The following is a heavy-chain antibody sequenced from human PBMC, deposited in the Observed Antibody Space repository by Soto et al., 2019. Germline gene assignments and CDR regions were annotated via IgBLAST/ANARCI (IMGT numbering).Heavy chain of an antibody. Sequence: SETLSLTCTVSGGSISGSDYYWGWIRQPPGKGLEWIASIYYRATTYYNSSLKSRITISVDASKNQFSLNLTSVTAADTAVYYCARSFYMGGWFDPWGQGTLVTVS. CDR3: ARSFYMGGWFDP. CDR1: GGSISGSDYY. CDR2: IYYRATT. J-gene: IGHJ5*02. V-gene: IGHV4-39*01. D-gene: IGHD3-16*02.